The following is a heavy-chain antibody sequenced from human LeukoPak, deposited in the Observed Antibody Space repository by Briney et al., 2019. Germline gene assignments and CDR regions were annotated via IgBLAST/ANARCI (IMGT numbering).Heavy chain of an antibody. CDR2: ISSSGSTI. J-gene: IGHJ6*03. Sequence: GGSLRLSCAASGFTFSSYEMNWVRQAPGKGLEWVSYISSSGSTIYYADSVKGRFTISRDNAKNSLYLQMNSLRAEDTAVYYCARTRSLWSGYYYYYYMDVWGKGTTVTVSS. CDR3: ARTRSLWSGYYYYYYMDV. CDR1: GFTFSSYE. D-gene: IGHD3-3*01. V-gene: IGHV3-48*03.